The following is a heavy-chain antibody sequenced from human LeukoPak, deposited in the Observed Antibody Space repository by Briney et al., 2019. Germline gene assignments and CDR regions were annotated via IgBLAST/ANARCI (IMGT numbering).Heavy chain of an antibody. J-gene: IGHJ4*02. CDR2: INHSGST. Sequence: SETLSLTCAVYGGSFSGYYWSWIRQPPGKGLEWIGEINHSGSTNYNPSLKSRVTISVDTSKNQFSLKLSSVTAADTAVYYCARDYYEEYYFDYWGQGTLVTVSS. V-gene: IGHV4-34*01. D-gene: IGHD3-22*01. CDR1: GGSFSGYY. CDR3: ARDYYEEYYFDY.